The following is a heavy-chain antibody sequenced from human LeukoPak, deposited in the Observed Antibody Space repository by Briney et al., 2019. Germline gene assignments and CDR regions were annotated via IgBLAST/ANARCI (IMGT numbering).Heavy chain of an antibody. V-gene: IGHV4-34*01. D-gene: IGHD4-11*01. CDR2: INHSGST. CDR1: GGSFSGYY. J-gene: IGHJ4*02. CDR3: ARGSGNYVCDY. Sequence: PSETLSLTCAVYGGSFSGYYWSWIRQPPGKGLEWIGEINHSGSTNYNPSLKSRVTVSVDTSKNQFSLKLSSVTAADTAVYYCARGSGNYVCDYWGQGTLVTVSS.